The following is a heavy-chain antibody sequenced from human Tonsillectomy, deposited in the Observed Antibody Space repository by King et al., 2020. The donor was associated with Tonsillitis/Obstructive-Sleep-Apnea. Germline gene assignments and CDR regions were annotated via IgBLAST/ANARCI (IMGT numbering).Heavy chain of an antibody. CDR3: ARDLTGTPRY. CDR2: IYSGGST. CDR1: GLTVSNNY. Sequence: EVQLVESGGGLVQPGGSLRLSCAASGLTVSNNYMTWVRQAPGKGLEWVSVIYSGGSTSYADSVKGQFTISRHNSKNTMYLQMNSLRTEDAAVYYCARDLTGTPRYWGQGTLVTVSS. D-gene: IGHD1-20*01. V-gene: IGHV3-53*04. J-gene: IGHJ4*02.